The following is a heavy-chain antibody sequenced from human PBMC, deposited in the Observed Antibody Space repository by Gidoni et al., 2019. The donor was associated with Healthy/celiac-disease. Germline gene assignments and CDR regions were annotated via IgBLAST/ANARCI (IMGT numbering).Heavy chain of an antibody. CDR3: ARGHVDTAMVPYYYYGMDV. V-gene: IGHV3-7*03. CDR2: IKQDGSEK. CDR1: GFTFSSYW. Sequence: EVQLVESGGGLVQPGGSLRLSCAASGFTFSSYWMSWVRQAPGKGLEWVANIKQDGSEKYYVDSVKGRFTISRDNAKNSLYLQMNSLRAEDTAVYYCARGHVDTAMVPYYYYGMDVWGQGTTVTVSS. J-gene: IGHJ6*02. D-gene: IGHD5-18*01.